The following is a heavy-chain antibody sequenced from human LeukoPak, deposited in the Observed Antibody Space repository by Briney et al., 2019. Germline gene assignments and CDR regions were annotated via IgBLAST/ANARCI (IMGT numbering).Heavy chain of an antibody. Sequence: SETLSLTCTVSGYSISSGYYWSWIRQPPGKGLEWIGYIYYSGSTNYNPSLKSRVTISVDTSKNQFSLKLSSVTAADTAVYYCANSFLYSYGHYYFDYWGQGTLVTVSS. CDR3: ANSFLYSYGHYYFDY. J-gene: IGHJ4*02. CDR1: GYSISSGYY. CDR2: IYYSGST. D-gene: IGHD5-18*01. V-gene: IGHV4-61*01.